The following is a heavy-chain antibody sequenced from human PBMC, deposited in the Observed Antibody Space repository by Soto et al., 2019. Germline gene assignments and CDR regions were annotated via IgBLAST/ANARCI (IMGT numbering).Heavy chain of an antibody. J-gene: IGHJ5*02. CDR2: ISAYNGNT. CDR1: GYTFTSYG. CDR3: ARSDYDTISDVNWFNP. Sequence: ASVKVSCKASGYTFTSYGISWVRQAPGQGLEWMGWISAYNGNTNYAQKLQGRVTMTTDTSTSTAYMELRSLRSDDTAVYYCARSDYDTISDVNWFNPWRKRTLITVSS. D-gene: IGHD3-9*01. V-gene: IGHV1-18*04.